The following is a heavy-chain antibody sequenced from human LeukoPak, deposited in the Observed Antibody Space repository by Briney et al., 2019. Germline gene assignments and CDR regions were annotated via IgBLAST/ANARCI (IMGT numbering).Heavy chain of an antibody. Sequence: GGSLRLSCAASGFTFSSYELNWVRQAPGKGLEWVSYSSSSGSTIYYADSVKGRFAISRDNAKNSLYLQMNSLRAGDTAVYYCARRRDFIDYWGQGTLVTVSS. CDR2: SSSSGSTI. V-gene: IGHV3-48*03. CDR1: GFTFSSYE. D-gene: IGHD3/OR15-3a*01. J-gene: IGHJ4*02. CDR3: ARRRDFIDY.